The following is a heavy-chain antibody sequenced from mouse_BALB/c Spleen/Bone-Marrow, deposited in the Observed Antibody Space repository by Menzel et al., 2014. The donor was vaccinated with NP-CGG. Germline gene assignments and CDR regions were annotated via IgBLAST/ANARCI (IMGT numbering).Heavy chain of an antibody. Sequence: VMLVESGPGLVQPSQSLSITCTVSGFSLTSYGVYWVRQSPGKGLEWLGVIWSGGSTDYNAAFISRLSISKDNSKSXVFFKMNSLQANDTAIYYCARNSGGFAYWGQGTLVTVSA. V-gene: IGHV2-2*02. J-gene: IGHJ3*01. CDR2: IWSGGST. CDR3: ARNSGGFAY. CDR1: GFSLTSYG.